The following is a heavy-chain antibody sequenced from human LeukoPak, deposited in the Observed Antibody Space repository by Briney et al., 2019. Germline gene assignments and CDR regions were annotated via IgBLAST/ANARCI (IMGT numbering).Heavy chain of an antibody. Sequence: GGSLRLSCSASGFAFGDYAVTWVRQAPGKGLQWVGLLKTRSYGETTEYAASVKGRFTISRDDSKSIAYLQMDSLKTEDTARYFCAKGILAGYCTSTTCHTTFYIDFWGQGTVVAVSS. CDR3: AKGILAGYCTSTTCHTTFYIDF. CDR2: LKTRSYGETT. D-gene: IGHD2-8*01. CDR1: GFAFGDYA. V-gene: IGHV3-49*04. J-gene: IGHJ4*02.